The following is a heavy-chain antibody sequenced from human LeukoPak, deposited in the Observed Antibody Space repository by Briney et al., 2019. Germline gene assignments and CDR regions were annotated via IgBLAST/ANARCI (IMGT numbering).Heavy chain of an antibody. CDR2: IIPIFGTA. V-gene: IGHV1-69*05. J-gene: IGHJ6*02. D-gene: IGHD2-15*01. CDR1: GGTFSSYA. Sequence: ASVKVSCKASGGTFSSYAISWVRQAPGQGLEWMGGIIPIFGTANYAQKFQGRVTITTDESTSTAYMELSSLRSEDTAVYYCARDHCSGGSCYDPYYYYGMDVWGQGTTVTVSS. CDR3: ARDHCSGGSCYDPYYYYGMDV.